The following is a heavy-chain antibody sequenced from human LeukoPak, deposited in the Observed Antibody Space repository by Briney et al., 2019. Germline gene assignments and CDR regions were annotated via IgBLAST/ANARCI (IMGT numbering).Heavy chain of an antibody. CDR3: ARAAAMVSDNWFDP. Sequence: ASVKVSCKASGGTFSSYAISWVRQAPGQGLEWMGWINPNSGGTNYAQKFQGRVTMTRDTSISTAYMELSRLRSDDTAVYYCARAAAMVSDNWFDPWGQGTLVTVSS. J-gene: IGHJ5*02. CDR1: GGTFSSYA. D-gene: IGHD5-18*01. CDR2: INPNSGGT. V-gene: IGHV1-2*02.